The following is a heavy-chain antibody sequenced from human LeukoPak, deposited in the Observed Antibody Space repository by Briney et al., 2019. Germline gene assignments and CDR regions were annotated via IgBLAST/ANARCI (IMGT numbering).Heavy chain of an antibody. CDR2: IYPGDSDT. D-gene: IGHD3-10*01. Sequence: GESLKISCKGSGYSFTSYWIGWVRQMPGKGLEWMGIIYPGDSDTRYSPSFQGQVTISADKSISTAYLQWSSLKASDTAMYYCARHPASGHGSGSYPRRGFDYWGQGTLVTVSS. J-gene: IGHJ4*02. V-gene: IGHV5-51*01. CDR1: GYSFTSYW. CDR3: ARHPASGHGSGSYPRRGFDY.